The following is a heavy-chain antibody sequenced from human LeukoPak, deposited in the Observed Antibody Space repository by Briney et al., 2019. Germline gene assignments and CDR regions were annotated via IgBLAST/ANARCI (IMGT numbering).Heavy chain of an antibody. CDR2: ISYDGSNK. J-gene: IGHJ6*04. D-gene: IGHD2-21*02. CDR1: GFTFSSYA. Sequence: GGSLRLSCAASGFTFSSYAMHWVRQAPGKGLEWVAVISYDGSNKYYADSVKGRFTISRDNSKNTLYLQMNSLRAEDTAVYYCAAAYCGGDCYSDNHYYFMDLWGKGTTVTVSS. CDR3: AAAYCGGDCYSDNHYYFMDL. V-gene: IGHV3-30*04.